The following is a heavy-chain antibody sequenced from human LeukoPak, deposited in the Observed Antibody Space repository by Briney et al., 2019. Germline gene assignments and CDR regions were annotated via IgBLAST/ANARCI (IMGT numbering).Heavy chain of an antibody. D-gene: IGHD4-17*01. J-gene: IGHJ6*02. CDR1: GSTFIRDT. Sequence: VASVKVSCTTSGSTFIRDTISWVRQAPGQGLEWMGRISPIHGLRNFAQKFQGRVTITADKSTSTAYMELSSLRSEDTAVYYCAREFEGYDDYSDSYYGMDVWGQGTTVTVSS. V-gene: IGHV1-69*04. CDR2: ISPIHGLR. CDR3: AREFEGYDDYSDSYYGMDV.